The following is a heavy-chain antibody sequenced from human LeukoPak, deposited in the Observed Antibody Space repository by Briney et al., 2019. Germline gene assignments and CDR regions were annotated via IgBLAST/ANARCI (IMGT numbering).Heavy chain of an antibody. CDR3: AKRSSDYGDYVTYFDY. CDR1: GFSFISYC. J-gene: IGHJ4*02. CDR2: ISDDGRNK. V-gene: IGHV3-30*18. Sequence: GGSLRLSCAASGFSFISYCMHWVRQAPGKGLEWVGVISDDGRNKKYADSVKGRFTISRDNSKDTLYLQMNSLRDEDTAVYYCAKRSSDYGDYVTYFDYWGQGTLVTVSS. D-gene: IGHD4-17*01.